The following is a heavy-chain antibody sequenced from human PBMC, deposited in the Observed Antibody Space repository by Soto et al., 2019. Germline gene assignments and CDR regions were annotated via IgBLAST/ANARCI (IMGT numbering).Heavy chain of an antibody. CDR3: ARRQSRTHYYYGMDV. CDR2: IDPSDSYT. J-gene: IGHJ6*02. V-gene: IGHV5-10-1*01. Sequence: ESLKISCKGSGYSFTSYWISWVRQMPGKGLEWMGRIDPSDSYTNYSPSFQGHVTISADKSISTAYLQWSSLKASDTAMYYCARRQSRTHYYYGMDVWGQGTTVTVSS. CDR1: GYSFTSYW.